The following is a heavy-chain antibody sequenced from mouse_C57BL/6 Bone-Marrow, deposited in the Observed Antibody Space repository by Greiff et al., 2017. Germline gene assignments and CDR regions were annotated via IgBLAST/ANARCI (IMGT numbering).Heavy chain of an antibody. CDR2: ILPGSGST. V-gene: IGHV1-9*01. D-gene: IGHD1-1*01. J-gene: IGHJ4*01. CDR3: ARKGPRLLLDMDY. Sequence: VQLQQSGAELMKPGASVKLSCKATGYTFTGYWIEWVKQRPGHGLEWIGEILPGSGSTNYNEKLKGKATFTADTSSNTAYMQLSSLTTEDSSIYYGARKGPRLLLDMDYWGQGTSVTVAS. CDR1: GYTFTGYW.